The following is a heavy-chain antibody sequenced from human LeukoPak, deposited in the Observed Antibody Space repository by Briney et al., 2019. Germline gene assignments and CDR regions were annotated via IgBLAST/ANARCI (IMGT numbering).Heavy chain of an antibody. V-gene: IGHV3-23*01. CDR1: GFTFSSYA. CDR3: AKTPFTMVRGPMAWFDP. D-gene: IGHD3-10*01. CDR2: ISGSGGST. Sequence: GGSLRLSCAASGFTFSSYAMSWVRQAPGKVLEWVSAISGSGGSTYYADSVKCRFTISRDNSNNTLYLQMNSLRAEDTAVYYCAKTPFTMVRGPMAWFDPWGQGTLVIVSS. J-gene: IGHJ5*02.